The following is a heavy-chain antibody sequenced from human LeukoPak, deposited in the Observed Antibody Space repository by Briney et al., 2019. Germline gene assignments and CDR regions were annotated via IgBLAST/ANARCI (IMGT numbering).Heavy chain of an antibody. CDR1: GYTLTELS. V-gene: IGHV1-24*01. CDR3: AKDRSYVWGSYDY. Sequence: VASVKVSCKVSGYTLTELSMHWVRQAPGKGLEWMGGFDPEDGETIYAQKFQGRVAMTEDTSTDTAYMELSSLRAEDTAVYYCAKDRSYVWGSYDYWGQGTLVTVSS. CDR2: FDPEDGET. D-gene: IGHD3-16*01. J-gene: IGHJ4*02.